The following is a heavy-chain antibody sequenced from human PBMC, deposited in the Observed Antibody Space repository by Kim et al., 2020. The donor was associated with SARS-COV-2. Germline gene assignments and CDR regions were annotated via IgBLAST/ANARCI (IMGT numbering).Heavy chain of an antibody. CDR3: AKDSVREVVVYYHYYGMDV. CDR2: ISYDGSNK. J-gene: IGHJ6*02. D-gene: IGHD3-10*01. V-gene: IGHV3-30*18. CDR1: GFTFSSYG. Sequence: GGSLRLSCAASGFTFSSYGMHWVRQAPGKGLEWVAVISYDGSNKYYADSVKGRFTISRDNSKNTLYLQMNSLRAEDTAVYYCAKDSVREVVVYYHYYGMDVWGQGTTVTVSS.